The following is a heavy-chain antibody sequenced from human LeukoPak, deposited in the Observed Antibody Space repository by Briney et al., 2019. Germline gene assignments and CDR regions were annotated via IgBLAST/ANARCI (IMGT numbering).Heavy chain of an antibody. D-gene: IGHD1-26*01. Sequence: PGGSLRLSCAASGFTFSSYSMNWVRQARGKGLEWVSSISSTSTYIYYADSVKGRFTISRDNAKNSLYLQMNSLRAEDTAVYYCACLVGATQDVWGKGTTVTVSS. V-gene: IGHV3-21*01. CDR1: GFTFSSYS. CDR2: ISSTSTYI. CDR3: ACLVGATQDV. J-gene: IGHJ6*04.